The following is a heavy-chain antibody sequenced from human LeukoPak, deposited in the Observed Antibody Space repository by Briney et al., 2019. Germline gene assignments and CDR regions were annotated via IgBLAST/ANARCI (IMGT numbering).Heavy chain of an antibody. CDR2: ISGSGDST. J-gene: IGHJ6*03. CDR1: GFTYSKCG. D-gene: IGHD5-12*01. Sequence: GGSLRLSCAASGFTYSKCGMSWVRQAPGKGLEWVSSISGSGDSTYYADSVKGRFTISRDNSKNTLYLQMNSLRAEDTAVYYCAKLNSGYDFSYYYMDVWGKGTTVTISS. CDR3: AKLNSGYDFSYYYMDV. V-gene: IGHV3-23*01.